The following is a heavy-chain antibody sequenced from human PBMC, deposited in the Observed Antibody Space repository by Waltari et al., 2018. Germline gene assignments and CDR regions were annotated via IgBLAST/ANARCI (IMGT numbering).Heavy chain of an antibody. D-gene: IGHD3-3*01. CDR2: IRSKAYGGTT. J-gene: IGHJ6*02. Sequence: EVQLVESGGGLVQPGRSLRLSCTASGFTFGAYAMSWFRQAPGKGLEWVGFIRSKAYGGTTEYAASVKGRFTISRDDSKSIAYLQMNSLKTEDTAVYYCTRSITIFGVVINYGMDVWGQGTTVTVSS. V-gene: IGHV3-49*03. CDR1: GFTFGAYA. CDR3: TRSITIFGVVINYGMDV.